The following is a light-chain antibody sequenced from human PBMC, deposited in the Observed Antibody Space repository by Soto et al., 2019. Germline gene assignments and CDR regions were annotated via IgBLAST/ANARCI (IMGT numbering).Light chain of an antibody. V-gene: IGKV3-11*01. CDR3: QQRGSWPPT. CDR1: QSVNSY. Sequence: EIVFTQSPATLSLSPGERATLSCRASQSVNSYLAWYQQKPGQAPRLLIYDASNRATGVPARFSGSGSGTDFTLTISSLEPEDFGVYYCQQRGSWPPTFGQGTRLEIK. CDR2: DAS. J-gene: IGKJ5*01.